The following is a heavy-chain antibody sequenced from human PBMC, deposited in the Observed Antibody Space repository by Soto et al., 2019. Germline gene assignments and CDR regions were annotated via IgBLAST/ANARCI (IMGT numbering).Heavy chain of an antibody. D-gene: IGHD3-22*01. V-gene: IGHV1-3*01. CDR2: INAGNGNT. CDR3: ARSTANYYDSSGYRDYYYYGMDV. Sequence: GASVKVSCKASGYTFTSYAMHWVRQAPGQRLEWTGWINAGNGNTKYSQKFQGRVTITRDTSASTAYMELSSLRSEDTAVYYCARSTANYYDSSGYRDYYYYGMDVWGQGTTVTVSS. CDR1: GYTFTSYA. J-gene: IGHJ6*02.